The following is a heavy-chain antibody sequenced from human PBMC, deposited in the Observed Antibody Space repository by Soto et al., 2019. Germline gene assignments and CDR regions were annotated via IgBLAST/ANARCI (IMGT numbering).Heavy chain of an antibody. J-gene: IGHJ6*02. CDR3: ARDPPAYDILTGYSSYYYYGMDV. Sequence: PGGSLRLSCAASGFTVSSNYMSWVRQAPGKGLEWVSVIYSGGSTYYADSVKGRFTISRDNSKNTLYLQMNSLRAEDTAVYYCARDPPAYDILTGYSSYYYYGMDVWGQGTTVTVSS. V-gene: IGHV3-66*01. CDR2: IYSGGST. CDR1: GFTVSSNY. D-gene: IGHD3-9*01.